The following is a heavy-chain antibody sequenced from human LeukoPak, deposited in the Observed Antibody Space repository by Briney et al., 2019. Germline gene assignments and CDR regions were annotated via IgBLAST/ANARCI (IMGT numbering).Heavy chain of an antibody. J-gene: IGHJ4*02. D-gene: IGHD3-10*01. CDR2: VNSDGSST. Sequence: GGSLRLSCAAPGFTFSSYWTHWVRQAPGKGLVWVSRVNSDGSSTNYADSVRGRFTVSRDNAKNTLYLQTNSLRAEDTAVYYCARPFGDHTGDYWGQGTLSPSPQ. CDR3: ARPFGDHTGDY. V-gene: IGHV3-74*01. CDR1: GFTFSSYW.